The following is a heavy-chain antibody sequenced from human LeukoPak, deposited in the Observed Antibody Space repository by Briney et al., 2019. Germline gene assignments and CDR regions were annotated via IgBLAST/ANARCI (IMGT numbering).Heavy chain of an antibody. J-gene: IGHJ4*02. CDR2: ISSSSSYI. V-gene: IGHV3-21*01. D-gene: IGHD6-13*01. CDR3: ARDELGGFDY. CDR1: GFTFSSYS. Sequence: GGSLRLSCAASGFTFSSYSMNWVRQAPGKGLEWVSSISSSSSYIYYADSVKGRFTISRDNAKNSLYLQMNSLRAEDTAAYYCARDELGGFDYWGQGTLVTVSS.